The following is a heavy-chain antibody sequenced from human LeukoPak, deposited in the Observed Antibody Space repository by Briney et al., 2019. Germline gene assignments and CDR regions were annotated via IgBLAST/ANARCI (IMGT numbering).Heavy chain of an antibody. V-gene: IGHV3-66*01. CDR3: ARGLGDSSGYYFGYFDY. D-gene: IGHD3-22*01. J-gene: IGHJ4*02. Sequence: GGSLGLSCAASGFTVSSNYMSWVRQAPGKGLEWVSVIYSGGSTYYADSVKGSFTISRDNSKNTLYLQMNSLRAEDTAVYYCARGLGDSSGYYFGYFDYWGQGTLVTVSS. CDR2: IYSGGST. CDR1: GFTVSSNY.